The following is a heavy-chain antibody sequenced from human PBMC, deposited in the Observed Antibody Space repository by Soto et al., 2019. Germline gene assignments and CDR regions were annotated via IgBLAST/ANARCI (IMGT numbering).Heavy chain of an antibody. CDR3: ARRVGWLKGAFHL. V-gene: IGHV4-31*03. CDR2: IYYSGGT. Sequence: PSSSXSLTCTFCVCSIIIGCCCLSWIRQHPGKVLECIGYIYYSGGTYYNPSLKSRVTISVDTSKNYFSLKLSSVTAADTAVYYCARRVGWLKGAFHLWGQGNLVTV. D-gene: IGHD3-3*01. CDR1: VCSIIIGCCC. J-gene: IGHJ5*02.